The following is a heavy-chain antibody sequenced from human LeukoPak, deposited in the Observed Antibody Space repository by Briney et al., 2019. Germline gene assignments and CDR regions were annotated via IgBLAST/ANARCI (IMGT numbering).Heavy chain of an antibody. D-gene: IGHD1-14*01. J-gene: IGHJ6*03. V-gene: IGHV4-39*07. Sequence: PSETLSLTCTVSGGSISSSSYYWGWIRQPPGKGLEWIGSIYYSGSTNYNPSLKSRVTISVDTSKNQFSLKLSSVTAADTAVYYCARTVWNHGIGDYYYYMDVWGKGTTVTVSS. CDR1: GGSISSSSYY. CDR3: ARTVWNHGIGDYYYYMDV. CDR2: IYYSGST.